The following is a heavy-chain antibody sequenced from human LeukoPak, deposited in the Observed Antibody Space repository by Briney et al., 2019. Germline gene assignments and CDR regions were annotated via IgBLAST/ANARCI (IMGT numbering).Heavy chain of an antibody. Sequence: PGGSLRLSCAASGFTFSSYSMNWVRQAPGKGLEWVSYISSSSSSIYYADSVKGRFTISRDNSENTLYLQINSLRVEDTAVYYCAKDTPTTGYHLDFWGQGTLVPVSS. CDR2: ISSSSSSI. J-gene: IGHJ4*02. D-gene: IGHD1-1*01. CDR1: GFTFSSYS. V-gene: IGHV3-21*06. CDR3: AKDTPTTGYHLDF.